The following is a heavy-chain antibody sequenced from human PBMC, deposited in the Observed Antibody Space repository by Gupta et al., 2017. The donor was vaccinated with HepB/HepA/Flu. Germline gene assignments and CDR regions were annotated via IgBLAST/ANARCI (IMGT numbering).Heavy chain of an antibody. V-gene: IGHV3-30*18. J-gene: IGHJ6*02. Sequence: QVQLVESGGGVVQPGRSLRLSCAASGFTFSSYGMHWVRQAPGKGLEWVAVRSYDGSNKYYADSVKGRFTISRDNSKNTLYLQMNSLRAEDTAVYYCAKVSITMVRGVFGPDYYYGMDVWGQGTTVTVSS. CDR2: RSYDGSNK. CDR1: GFTFSSYG. D-gene: IGHD3-10*01. CDR3: AKVSITMVRGVFGPDYYYGMDV.